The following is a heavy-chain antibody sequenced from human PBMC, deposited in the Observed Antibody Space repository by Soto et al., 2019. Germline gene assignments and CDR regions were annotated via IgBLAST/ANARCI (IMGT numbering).Heavy chain of an antibody. Sequence: EEQLLESGGGLVQPGGSLRLSCAVSGFTFRDYGMSWVRQAPGQGLEWVSAISGRGDRTYYADSVKGRFTISRDNSKNTLYLQMNTLRAEDTAIYFFAKDVFADSKPFDYWGQGTLVTVSS. J-gene: IGHJ4*02. CDR3: AKDVFADSKPFDY. CDR2: ISGRGDRT. V-gene: IGHV3-23*01. D-gene: IGHD2-21*01. CDR1: GFTFRDYG.